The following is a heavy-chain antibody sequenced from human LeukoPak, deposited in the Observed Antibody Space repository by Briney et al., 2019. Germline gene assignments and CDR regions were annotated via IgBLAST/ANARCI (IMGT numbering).Heavy chain of an antibody. CDR1: GGSVSSGSYY. CDR3: AREVGAAAGTDGRRYYYGMDV. CDR2: IYYSGST. D-gene: IGHD6-13*01. Sequence: SETLSLTCTVSGGSVSSGSYYWSWIRQPPGKGLEWIGYIYYSGSTNYNPSLKSRVTISVDTSKNQFSLKLSSVTAADTAVYYCAREVGAAAGTDGRRYYYGMDVWGKGTTVTVSS. V-gene: IGHV4-61*01. J-gene: IGHJ6*04.